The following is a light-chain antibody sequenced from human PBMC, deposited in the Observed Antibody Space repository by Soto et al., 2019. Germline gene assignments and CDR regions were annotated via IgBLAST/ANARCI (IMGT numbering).Light chain of an antibody. CDR1: QSVGSN. Sequence: EIVMTQSPATLSVSPGERATLSCRASQSVGSNLAWYQQKPGQAPRLLMYGASTRATGVPARFSGSGSGAEFTLTISSLQSKDFAVYYCQQYNNRPPWTFGQGTKVEIE. CDR2: GAS. CDR3: QQYNNRPPWT. V-gene: IGKV3-15*01. J-gene: IGKJ1*01.